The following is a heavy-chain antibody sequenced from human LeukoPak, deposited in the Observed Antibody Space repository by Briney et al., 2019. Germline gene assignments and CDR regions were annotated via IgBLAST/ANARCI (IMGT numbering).Heavy chain of an antibody. CDR1: GYTFTSYY. V-gene: IGHV1-2*02. J-gene: IGHJ5*02. CDR3: AREGTRWFGELSGFDP. D-gene: IGHD3-10*01. Sequence: GASVKVSCKASGYTFTSYYMHWVRQAPGQGLEWMGWINPNSGGTNYAQKFQGRVTMTRDTSISTAYMELSRLRSDDTAVYYCAREGTRWFGELSGFDPWGQGTLVTVSS. CDR2: INPNSGGT.